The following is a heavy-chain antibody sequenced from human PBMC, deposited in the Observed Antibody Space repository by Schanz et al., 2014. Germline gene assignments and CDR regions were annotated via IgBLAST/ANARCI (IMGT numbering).Heavy chain of an antibody. D-gene: IGHD1-20*01. CDR3: TTFNNRDALYI. V-gene: IGHV3-15*04. J-gene: IGHJ3*02. Sequence: VQLVESGGGVVQPGRSLRLSCEGSGFSFSDYWMGWVRQAPGKGLEWVGRIENNANGATTDYAAPVKGRFTVSRDDSRNTLYLQMNTLRTDDTALYYCTTFNNRDALYIWGQGTMVSVSS. CDR1: GFSFSDYW. CDR2: IENNANGATT.